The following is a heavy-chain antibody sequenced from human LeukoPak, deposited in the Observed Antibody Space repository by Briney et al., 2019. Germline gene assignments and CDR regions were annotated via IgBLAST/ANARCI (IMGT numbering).Heavy chain of an antibody. V-gene: IGHV4-59*08. D-gene: IGHD5-12*01. J-gene: IGHJ4*02. Sequence: SETLSLTCTVSGGSISSYYWSWIRQPPGKGLEWLGYIYYSGSTNYNPSLKSRVTISVDTSKNQFSLKLCSVTAADTAVYYCARFDDKSGYDYHYFDYWGQGTLVTVSS. CDR3: ARFDDKSGYDYHYFDY. CDR1: GGSISSYY. CDR2: IYYSGST.